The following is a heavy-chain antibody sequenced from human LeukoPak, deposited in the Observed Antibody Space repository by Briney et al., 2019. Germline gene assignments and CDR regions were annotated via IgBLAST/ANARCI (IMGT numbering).Heavy chain of an antibody. CDR2: ISSSSTYI. D-gene: IGHD6-13*01. V-gene: IGHV3-21*01. CDR1: GFTFSSYT. J-gene: IGHJ4*02. CDR3: ARDLPSSSWYLDY. Sequence: GGSLRLSCAASGFTFSSYTMNWVRQAPGKGLEWVSYISSSSTYIYYADSVKGRFTISRDNAKNSLYLQMNSLRAEDTAVYYCARDLPSSSWYLDYWGQGTLVTVSS.